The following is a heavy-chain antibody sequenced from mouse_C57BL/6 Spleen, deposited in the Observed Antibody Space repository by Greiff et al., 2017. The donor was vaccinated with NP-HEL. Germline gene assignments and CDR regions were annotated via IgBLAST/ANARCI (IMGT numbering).Heavy chain of an antibody. CDR2: ISSGGDYI. CDR3: TINYGQYYFDY. D-gene: IGHD1-1*01. CDR1: GFTFSSYA. J-gene: IGHJ2*01. V-gene: IGHV5-9-1*02. Sequence: EVQGVESGEGLVKPGGSLKLSCAASGFTFSSYAMSWVRQTPEKRLEWVAYISSGGDYIYYADTVKGRFTISRDNARNTLYLQMSSLKSEDTAMYYCTINYGQYYFDYWGQGTTLTVSS.